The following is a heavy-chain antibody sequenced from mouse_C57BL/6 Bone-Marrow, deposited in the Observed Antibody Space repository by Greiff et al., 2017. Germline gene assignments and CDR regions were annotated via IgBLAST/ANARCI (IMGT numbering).Heavy chain of an antibody. CDR1: GFSLTSYG. D-gene: IGHD2-3*01. CDR3: AKNGWDGYYPYYFDY. J-gene: IGHJ2*01. CDR2: LWRGGST. Sequence: VQLKESGPGLVQPSQSLSITYTVSGFSLTSYGVHWVRQSPGKGLEWLGVLWRGGSTDYNAAFMSRLSITKDNSKSQVFFKMNSLQADDTAIYYCAKNGWDGYYPYYFDYWGQGTTLTVSS. V-gene: IGHV2-5*01.